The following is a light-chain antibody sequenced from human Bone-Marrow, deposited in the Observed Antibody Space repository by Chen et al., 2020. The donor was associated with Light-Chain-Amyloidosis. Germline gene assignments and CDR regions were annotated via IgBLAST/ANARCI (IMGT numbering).Light chain of an antibody. J-gene: IGLJ3*02. V-gene: IGLV6-57*01. CDR3: QSYQGTSPGV. CDR2: EDD. CDR1: RRSIATNY. Sequence: NFMLTQPHSVSESPGKTVIISCTPSRRSIATNYVQWYQQRPGSSPTTVIYEDDQRPSGGPDRFSGSIDRSSNSASLTISGLKTEDEADYYCQSYQGTSPGVFRGGTTLTVL.